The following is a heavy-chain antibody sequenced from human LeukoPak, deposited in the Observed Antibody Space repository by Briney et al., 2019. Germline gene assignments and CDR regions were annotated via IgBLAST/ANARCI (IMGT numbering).Heavy chain of an antibody. CDR2: IWYDGSNK. Sequence: GGSLRLSCAASGFTFSSYGMHWVRQAPGKGLEWVAVIWYDGSNKYYADSVKGRVTISRDNARNSLYLQIDSLRVEDTAVHYCARVQRGEMATFDYWGQGTLVTVSS. V-gene: IGHV3-33*01. CDR3: ARVQRGEMATFDY. D-gene: IGHD5-24*01. CDR1: GFTFSSYG. J-gene: IGHJ4*02.